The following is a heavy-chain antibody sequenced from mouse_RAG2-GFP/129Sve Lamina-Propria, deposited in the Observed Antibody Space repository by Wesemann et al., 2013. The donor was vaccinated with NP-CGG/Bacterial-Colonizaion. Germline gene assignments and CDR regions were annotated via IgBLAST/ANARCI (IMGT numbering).Heavy chain of an antibody. CDR3: ASLGNYGYFAV. CDR2: IDPDSSTI. D-gene: IGHD2-1*01. Sequence: EVKLLQSGGGLVQPGGSLKLSCAASGIDFSRYWMNWVRRAPGKGLEWIGEIDPDSSTINYAPSLKDKFIISRDNAKNTLYLQMSKVRSEDSALYYCASLGNYGYFAVWGTGTTVTVSS. CDR1: GIDFSRYW. J-gene: IGHJ1*03. V-gene: IGHV4-1*01.